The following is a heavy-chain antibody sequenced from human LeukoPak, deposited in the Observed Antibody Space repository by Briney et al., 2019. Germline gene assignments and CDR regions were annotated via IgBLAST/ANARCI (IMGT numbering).Heavy chain of an antibody. CDR1: GGSISSHY. D-gene: IGHD3-22*01. J-gene: IGHJ3*02. CDR3: AMYYYDSSGYYRDAFDI. V-gene: IGHV4-4*07. Sequence: SETLSLTCSVSGGSISSHYWSWIRQPAGKGLEWNGRIYTSGSTNYNPSLKSRVTMSVDTSKNQFSLKLSSVTAADTAVYYCAMYYYDSSGYYRDAFDIWGQGTMVTVSS. CDR2: IYTSGST.